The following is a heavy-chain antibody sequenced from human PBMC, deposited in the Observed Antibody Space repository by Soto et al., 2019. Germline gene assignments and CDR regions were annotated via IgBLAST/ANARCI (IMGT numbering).Heavy chain of an antibody. CDR1: GGSISSGDYY. CDR3: ARGRYYDSSGYYYI. Sequence: SVTLSLTCTVSGGSISSGDYYWSWIRQPPGKGLEWIGYIYYSGSTYYNPSLKSRVTISVDTSKNQFSLKLSSVTAADTAVYYCARGRYYDSSGYYYIWGQGTLVTVSS. CDR2: IYYSGST. V-gene: IGHV4-30-4*01. J-gene: IGHJ4*02. D-gene: IGHD3-22*01.